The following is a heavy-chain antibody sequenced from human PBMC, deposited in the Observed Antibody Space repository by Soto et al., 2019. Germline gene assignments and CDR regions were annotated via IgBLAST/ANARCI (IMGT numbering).Heavy chain of an antibody. CDR2: ISGSADRT. CDR1: GFTFSSYA. J-gene: IGHJ4*02. D-gene: IGHD2-15*01. V-gene: IGHV3-23*01. CDR3: ARGLVVAATRGPLDY. Sequence: GGSLRLSCGASGFTFSSYAMSWVRQSPGKGLESVSLISGSADRTYYTDSVKGRFTISRDNSNNTLCLPMSSLRADDTAVYYCARGLVVAATRGPLDYWGPGILVTVSS.